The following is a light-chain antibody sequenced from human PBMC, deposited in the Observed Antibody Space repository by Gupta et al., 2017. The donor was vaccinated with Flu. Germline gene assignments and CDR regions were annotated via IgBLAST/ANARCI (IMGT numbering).Light chain of an antibody. CDR3: QVWDSSSDRVV. CDR2: DDS. Sequence: SYVLTQPLSVSVAPGQTARLTCGGNNSGSKSVHWYQQKPGQAPVLVVYDDSDRPSGLPERFSGSNSGNTATLTISRVEAGDEADYYCQVWDSSSDRVVFGGGTKLTVL. CDR1: NSGSKS. V-gene: IGLV3-21*02. J-gene: IGLJ2*01.